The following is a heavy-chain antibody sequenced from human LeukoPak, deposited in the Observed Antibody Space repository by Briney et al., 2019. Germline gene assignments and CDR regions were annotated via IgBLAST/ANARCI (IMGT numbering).Heavy chain of an antibody. V-gene: IGHV3-74*01. CDR1: GFTFRTYW. CDR3: AKDRYGYHYFDY. D-gene: IGHD5-12*01. J-gene: IGHJ4*02. CDR2: VSPDGSGA. Sequence: PGGSLRLSCAASGFTFRTYWIHWVRQAPGKGLEWISRVSPDGSGAIYADSLKGRFTISRDNSKNTLYLQMNSLRAEDTAVYYCAKDRYGYHYFDYWGQGTLVTVSS.